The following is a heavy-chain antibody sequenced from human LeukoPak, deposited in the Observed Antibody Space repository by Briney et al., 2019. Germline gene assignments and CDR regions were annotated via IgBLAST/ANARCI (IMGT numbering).Heavy chain of an antibody. CDR2: ISSSSSYI. D-gene: IGHD3-22*01. V-gene: IGHV3-21*01. CDR3: ARDQDYYDSSGPFDY. J-gene: IGHJ4*02. CDR1: GFTFSSYS. Sequence: PGGSLRLSCAASGFTFSSYSMNWVRQAPGKGLEWVSSISSSSSYIYYADSVKGRFTISRDNTKNSLYLQMNRMRAEDTAVYYCARDQDYYDSSGPFDYWGQGTLVTVSS.